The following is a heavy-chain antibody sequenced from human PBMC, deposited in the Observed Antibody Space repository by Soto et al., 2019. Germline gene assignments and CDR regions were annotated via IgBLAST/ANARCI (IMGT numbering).Heavy chain of an antibody. D-gene: IGHD6-19*01. CDR3: ARGKRVDSSGWFTPLDY. Sequence: PGGSLRLSCAASGFTFSSYDMHWVRQATGKGLKWVSAIGTAGDTYYPGSVKGRFTISRENAKNSLYLQMNSLRAGDTAVYYCARGKRVDSSGWFTPLDYWGQGTLVTVSS. CDR2: IGTAGDT. CDR1: GFTFSSYD. J-gene: IGHJ4*02. V-gene: IGHV3-13*01.